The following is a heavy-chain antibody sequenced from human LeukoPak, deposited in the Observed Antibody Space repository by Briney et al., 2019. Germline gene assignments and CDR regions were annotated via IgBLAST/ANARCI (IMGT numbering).Heavy chain of an antibody. J-gene: IGHJ1*01. D-gene: IGHD2-21*01. Sequence: SVKVSCKASGGTFSNYAISWVRQAPGQGLEWMGGIIPIFGTANYAEKFRGRVTITADESTSTAYMELNRLKSGDTAVYYCARDSSEFRSLIPHWGQGTLVTVFS. CDR2: IIPIFGTA. CDR3: ARDSSEFRSLIPH. CDR1: GGTFSNYA. V-gene: IGHV1-69*13.